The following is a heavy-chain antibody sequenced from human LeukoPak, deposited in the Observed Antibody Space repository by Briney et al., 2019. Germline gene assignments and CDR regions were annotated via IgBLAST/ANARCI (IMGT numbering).Heavy chain of an antibody. CDR3: ARELPPDY. D-gene: IGHD2-15*01. CDR2: IYHSGST. J-gene: IGHJ4*02. CDR1: GGSISSSSYY. Sequence: SETLSLTCTVSGGSISSSSYYWGWIRQPPGKGLEWIGYIYHSGSTYHNPSLKSRVTISVDRSKNQFSLKLSSVTAADTAVYYCARELPPDYWGQGTLVTVSS. V-gene: IGHV4-39*07.